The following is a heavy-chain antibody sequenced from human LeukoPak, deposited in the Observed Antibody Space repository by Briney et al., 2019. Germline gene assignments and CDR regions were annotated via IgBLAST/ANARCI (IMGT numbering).Heavy chain of an antibody. V-gene: IGHV3-23*01. CDR2: ISGSGGST. CDR3: TRDRPSDGYYYYYMDV. CDR1: GFTFSSYA. Sequence: AGGSLRLSCAASGFTFSSYAMSWVRQAPGKGLEWVSAISGSGGSTYYADSVKGRVTISRDNAKNTLSLQMNSLRADDTGIYYCTRDRPSDGYYYYYMDVWGKGTTVTVSS. J-gene: IGHJ6*03.